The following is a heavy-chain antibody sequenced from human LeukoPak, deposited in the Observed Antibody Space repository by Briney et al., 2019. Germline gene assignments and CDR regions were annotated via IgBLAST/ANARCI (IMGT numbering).Heavy chain of an antibody. V-gene: IGHV4-59*08. CDR1: GGSISSYC. CDR2: IDYSGRT. J-gene: IGHJ4*02. Sequence: SETLSLTCTVSGGSISSYCWSWIRQPPGKGLEWIGYIDYSGRTKYNPSLKSRVTMSLGTSRNQFSLKLTSVTAADTAVYYCASDNSGSYHPYYWRLGTLVTVSS. D-gene: IGHD3-22*01. CDR3: ASDNSGSYHPYY.